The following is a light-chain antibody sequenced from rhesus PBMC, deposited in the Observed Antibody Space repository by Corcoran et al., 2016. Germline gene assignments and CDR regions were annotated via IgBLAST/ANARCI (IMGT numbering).Light chain of an antibody. CDR2: AAS. CDR1: QGINRE. CDR3: QQNYNTPYS. V-gene: IGKV1-94*01. J-gene: IGKJ2*01. Sequence: QMTQSPSSLSASVGDRLTVTCRASQGINRELSWYQQKPGKAPKILIYAASSLQTGVSSGVSGRGSGTDFTLTISSLQPEDVATYYCQQNYNTPYSFGQGTKVEIK.